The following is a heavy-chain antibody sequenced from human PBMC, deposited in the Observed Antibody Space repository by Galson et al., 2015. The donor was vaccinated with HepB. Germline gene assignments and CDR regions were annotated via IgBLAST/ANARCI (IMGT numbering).Heavy chain of an antibody. CDR2: ISYDGSNK. J-gene: IGHJ6*02. CDR1: GFTFSSYG. CDR3: AKDIVDCSSTSCYGGYYYYGMDV. V-gene: IGHV3-30*18. Sequence: SLRLSCAASGFTFSSYGMHWVRQAPGKGLEWVAVISYDGSNKYYADSVKGRFTISRDNSKNTLYLQMNSLRAEDTAVYYCAKDIVDCSSTSCYGGYYYYGMDVWGQGTTVTVSS. D-gene: IGHD2-2*01.